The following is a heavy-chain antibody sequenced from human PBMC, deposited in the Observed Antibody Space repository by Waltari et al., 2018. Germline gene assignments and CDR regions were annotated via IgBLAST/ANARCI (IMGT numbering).Heavy chain of an antibody. V-gene: IGHV4-34*01. Sequence: VQLQQWGAGLLTPSETLWRTCAVCGGSFSGYYWSWSRQPRGKGLAWIGEIKHRVSTNYTPPVKTRVTISVATSQNHFSLKLRSVTAADTAVYYCAWRPYPSVYYYVGVGYFDYWGPRTLVTVSS. CDR2: IKHRVST. J-gene: IGHJ4*02. CDR1: GGSFSGYY. CDR3: AWRPYPSVYYYVGVGYFDY. D-gene: IGHD3-22*01.